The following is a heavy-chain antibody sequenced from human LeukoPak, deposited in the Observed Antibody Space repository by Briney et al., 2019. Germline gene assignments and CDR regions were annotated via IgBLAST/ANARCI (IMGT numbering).Heavy chain of an antibody. Sequence: SETLSLTCTVAGGSISRSTYYWAWIRQPPGKGLEWIGTIYYSGSTYYNPSLKSAVIISVDTSKNQFSLKLTSVTAADTAVYFCARLYSSAWFGRYFDSWGQGTLVTVPS. J-gene: IGHJ4*02. V-gene: IGHV4-39*01. D-gene: IGHD6-19*01. CDR3: ARLYSSAWFGRYFDS. CDR1: GGSISRSTYY. CDR2: IYYSGST.